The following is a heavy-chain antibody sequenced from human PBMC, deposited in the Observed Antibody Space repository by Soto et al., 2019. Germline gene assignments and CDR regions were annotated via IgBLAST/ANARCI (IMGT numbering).Heavy chain of an antibody. CDR2: IYNSGSTM. Sequence: EVQLVESGGGLVQPGGSLRLSCAASGFTFSAFEMNWVRQAPGKGLEWLSYIYNSGSTMTYADSVKGRFAISRDNAKNSLYLQMYSLRAEDTAVYHFARESGGTGLDVWGQGTTVTVSS. V-gene: IGHV3-48*03. CDR3: ARESGGTGLDV. CDR1: GFTFSAFE. J-gene: IGHJ6*02. D-gene: IGHD1-1*01.